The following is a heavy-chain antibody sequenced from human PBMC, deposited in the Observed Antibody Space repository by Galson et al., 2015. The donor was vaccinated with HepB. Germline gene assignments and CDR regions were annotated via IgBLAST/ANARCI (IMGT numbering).Heavy chain of an antibody. CDR1: GYTFTSYY. J-gene: IGHJ6*02. D-gene: IGHD5-24*01. CDR3: ARGGGDGYNRHYYYGMDV. CDR2: INPSGGST. V-gene: IGHV1-46*03. Sequence: SVKVSCKASGYTFTSYYMHWVRQAPGQGLEWMGIINPSGGSTSYAQKFQGRVTMTRDTSTSTVYMELSSLRSEDTAVYYCARGGGDGYNRHYYYGMDVWGQGTTVTVSS.